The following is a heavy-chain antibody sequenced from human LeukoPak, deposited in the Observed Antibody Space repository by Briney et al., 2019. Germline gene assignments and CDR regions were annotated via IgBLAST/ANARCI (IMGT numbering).Heavy chain of an antibody. J-gene: IGHJ4*02. V-gene: IGHV4-59*08. D-gene: IGHD3-3*02. CDR1: GGSFSGYY. CDR2: IYYSGST. Sequence: PSETLSLTCAVYGGSFSGYYWSWIRQPPGKGLEWIGYIYYSGSTNYNPSLKSRVTISVDTSKNQFSLKLSSVTAADTAVYYCARQRGHSTYFDYWGQGTLVTVSS. CDR3: ARQRGHSTYFDY.